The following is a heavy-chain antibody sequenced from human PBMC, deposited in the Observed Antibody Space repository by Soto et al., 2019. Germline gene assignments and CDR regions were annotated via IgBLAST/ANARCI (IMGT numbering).Heavy chain of an antibody. J-gene: IGHJ6*02. V-gene: IGHV4-34*01. Sequence: SETLSLTCAGYGGSFSGYYWSWIRQPPGKGLGWIGEINHSGSTNYNPSLKSRVTISVDTSKNQFSLKLSSVTAADTAVYYCARNRIASLPPPYYYYYGMDVWGQGTTVPVAS. CDR1: GGSFSGYY. D-gene: IGHD6-6*01. CDR2: INHSGST. CDR3: ARNRIASLPPPYYYYYGMDV.